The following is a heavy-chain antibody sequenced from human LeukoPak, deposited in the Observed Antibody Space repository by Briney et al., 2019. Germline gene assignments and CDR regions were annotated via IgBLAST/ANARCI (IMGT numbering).Heavy chain of an antibody. CDR1: GDSISTCY. V-gene: IGHV4-59*01. CDR2: IFHSGST. CDR3: ARDAGYYDSNSYEYFYYYMDV. Sequence: SETLSLTCTVSGDSISTCYWSWIRQPPGKGLEWIGYIFHSGSTNYNPSLKSRVTISIDTSKNQFSLKLTSVTAADTAVYYCARDAGYYDSNSYEYFYYYMDVWGKGTTVTISS. J-gene: IGHJ6*03. D-gene: IGHD3-22*01.